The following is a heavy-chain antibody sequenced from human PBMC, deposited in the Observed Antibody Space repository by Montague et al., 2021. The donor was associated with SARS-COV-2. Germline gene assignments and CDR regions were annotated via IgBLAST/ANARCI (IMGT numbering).Heavy chain of an antibody. CDR3: TRHVHMTWPEPSPGFDY. CDR1: GASLATRIQN. CDR2: VILSGRP. Sequence: SETLSLTCTVSGASLATRIQNWAWFPNPQGKGWEWMGIVILSGRPNYNPSPKSQATKYVEPPKNQLSLEWSSVTAADTAVYYCTRHVHMTWPEPSPGFDYWGQGTLVTVSS. D-gene: IGHD1-1*01. V-gene: IGHV4-39*01. J-gene: IGHJ4*02.